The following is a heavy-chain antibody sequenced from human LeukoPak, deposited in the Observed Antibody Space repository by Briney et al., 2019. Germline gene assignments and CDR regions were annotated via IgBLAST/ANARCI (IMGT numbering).Heavy chain of an antibody. V-gene: IGHV4-34*01. CDR3: ASSGYCSSTSCSRAAFDI. CDR2: INHSGST. D-gene: IGHD2-2*01. Sequence: SETLSLTCAVYGGSFSGYYWSWIRQPPGKGLEWIGEINHSGSTNYNPSLKSRVTISVDTSKNQFSLKLSSVTAADTAVYYCASSGYCSSTSCSRAAFDIWGQGTMVTVSS. CDR1: GGSFSGYY. J-gene: IGHJ3*02.